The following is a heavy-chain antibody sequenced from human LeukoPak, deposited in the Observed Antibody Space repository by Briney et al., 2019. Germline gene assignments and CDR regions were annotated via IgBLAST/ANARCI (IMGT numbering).Heavy chain of an antibody. Sequence: GGSLRLSCAASGFPLSSYAMSWVRQAPGKGLEWVSATSSSDAGTYYADSVRGRFAISRDNSKNTLYLQMNSLRVEDAAVYYCARAPVTSCRGAYCYPFDYWGQGTLVTVSS. V-gene: IGHV3-23*01. CDR1: GFPLSSYA. D-gene: IGHD2-21*01. CDR3: ARAPVTSCRGAYCYPFDY. CDR2: TSSSDAGT. J-gene: IGHJ4*02.